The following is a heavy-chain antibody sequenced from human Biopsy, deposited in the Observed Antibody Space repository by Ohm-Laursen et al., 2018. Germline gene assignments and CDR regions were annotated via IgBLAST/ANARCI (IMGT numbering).Heavy chain of an antibody. CDR3: AGIVLGPTNDAFDI. J-gene: IGHJ3*02. CDR1: GDPIRNYY. Sequence: TLSLTCIVSGDPIRNYYWSWIRQAAGKGLEWIGRIYPGGGTIYNPSLKSRVTMSVDTSKSHFSLNLNSVTAADTAVYYCAGIVLGPTNDAFDIWGQGTMVTVSS. CDR2: IYPGGGT. V-gene: IGHV4-4*07. D-gene: IGHD1-26*01.